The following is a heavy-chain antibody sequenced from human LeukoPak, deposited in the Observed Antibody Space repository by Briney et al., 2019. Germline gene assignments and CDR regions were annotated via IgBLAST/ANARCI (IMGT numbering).Heavy chain of an antibody. CDR3: ARFFSGDSSGKNFDY. J-gene: IGHJ4*02. D-gene: IGHD3-22*01. Sequence: ASVKVSCKASGYTFTSYAMLWVRQAPGQRLEWMGWINAGNGNTKYSQKFQGRVTITRDTSASTAYMELSSLRSEDTAMYYCARFFSGDSSGKNFDYWGQGTLVTVSS. CDR2: INAGNGNT. CDR1: GYTFTSYA. V-gene: IGHV1-3*01.